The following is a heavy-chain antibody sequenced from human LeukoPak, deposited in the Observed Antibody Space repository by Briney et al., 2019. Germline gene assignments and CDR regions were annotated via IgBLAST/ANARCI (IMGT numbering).Heavy chain of an antibody. CDR3: ARVNPPAAIFLRPSNWFDP. CDR2: TYHSGST. Sequence: SETLSLTCAVSGSSINSGYYWSWIRQPPGKGLEWIGSTYHSGSTYYNPSLKSRVTISVDTSKNQFSLKLSSVTAADTAVYYCARVNPPAAIFLRPSNWFDPWGQGTLVTVSS. D-gene: IGHD2-2*01. J-gene: IGHJ5*02. V-gene: IGHV4-38-2*01. CDR1: GSSINSGYY.